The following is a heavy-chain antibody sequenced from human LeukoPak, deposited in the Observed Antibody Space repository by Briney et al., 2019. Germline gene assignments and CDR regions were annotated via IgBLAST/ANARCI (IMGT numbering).Heavy chain of an antibody. Sequence: GGSLRLSCAASGFTFSSYWMSWVRQAPGKGLEWVANIKQDGSEKYYVDSVKGRFTISRDNAKNSLYLQMNSLRAEDTAVYYCARVTYCGGDCYPPPYYFDYWGQGTLVTVSS. CDR2: IKQDGSEK. V-gene: IGHV3-7*01. D-gene: IGHD2-21*01. CDR1: GFTFSSYW. CDR3: ARVTYCGGDCYPPPYYFDY. J-gene: IGHJ4*02.